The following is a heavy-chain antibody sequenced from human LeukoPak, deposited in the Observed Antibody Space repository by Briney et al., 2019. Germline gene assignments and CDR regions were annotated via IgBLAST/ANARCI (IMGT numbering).Heavy chain of an antibody. CDR1: GFTFSSYA. J-gene: IGHJ4*02. V-gene: IGHV3-23*01. Sequence: GGSLRLSCAASGFTFSSYAMSWVRQDPGKGLEWVSAISGSGGSTYYADSVKGRFTISRDNSKNTLYLQMNSLRAEDTAVYYCAKELFSITIFGVVNYWGQGTLVTVSS. CDR2: ISGSGGST. CDR3: AKELFSITIFGVVNY. D-gene: IGHD3-3*01.